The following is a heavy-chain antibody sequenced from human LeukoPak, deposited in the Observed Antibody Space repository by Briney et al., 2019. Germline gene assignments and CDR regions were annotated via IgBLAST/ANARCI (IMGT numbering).Heavy chain of an antibody. CDR3: AREPYSGYDTHGYDY. Sequence: GGSLRLSCAASGFTFSSYSMNWVRQAPGKGLEWVSSISSSSNYIYYADSVKGRFTISRDNAKNSLYLQMNSLRAEDTAVYYCAREPYSGYDTHGYDYWGQGTLVTVSS. CDR1: GFTFSSYS. V-gene: IGHV3-21*01. CDR2: ISSSSNYI. D-gene: IGHD5-12*01. J-gene: IGHJ4*02.